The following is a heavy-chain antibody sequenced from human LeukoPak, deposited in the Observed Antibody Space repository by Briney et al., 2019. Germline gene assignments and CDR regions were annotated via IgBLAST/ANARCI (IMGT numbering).Heavy chain of an antibody. V-gene: IGHV4-34*01. CDR1: GGSFSGYY. CDR3: ASGSDSTAFDY. CDR2: INHSGST. J-gene: IGHJ4*02. Sequence: KPSETLSLTCAVYGGSFSGYYWSWIRQPPGKGLEWIGEINHSGSTNYNPSLKSRVTISVDTSKNQFSLKLSSVTAADTAVYYCASGSDSTAFDYWGQGTLATVSS.